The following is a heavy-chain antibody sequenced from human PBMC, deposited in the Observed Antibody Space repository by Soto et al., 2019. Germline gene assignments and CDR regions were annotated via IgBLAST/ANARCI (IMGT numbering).Heavy chain of an antibody. CDR2: IYYSGST. CDR3: ARDGPLRFMAWSRNYYYGMDV. D-gene: IGHD3-3*01. J-gene: IGHJ6*02. V-gene: IGHV4-30-4*01. Sequence: SETLSLTCTVSGGSISSGDYYWSWIRQPPGKGLEWIGYIYYSGSTYYNPSLKGRVTISVDTFKNQFSLKVSSVTAAETAVYYCARDGPLRFMAWSRNYYYGMDVWGQGTTVTVSS. CDR1: GGSISSGDYY.